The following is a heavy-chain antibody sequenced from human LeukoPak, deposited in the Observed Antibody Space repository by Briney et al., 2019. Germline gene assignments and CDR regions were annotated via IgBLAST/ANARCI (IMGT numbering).Heavy chain of an antibody. J-gene: IGHJ6*02. CDR2: INAGNGDT. CDR3: TRGTGCTGGSCSYYGMDV. Sequence: ASVKVSCKASGGTFSSYAISWVRQAPGQRLEWMGWINAGNGDTKYSQKFQGRATITRDTSATTAYMELSSLRSEDTAVYYCTRGTGCTGGSCSYYGMDVWGQGTTVTVSS. CDR1: GGTFSSYA. V-gene: IGHV1-3*01. D-gene: IGHD2-15*01.